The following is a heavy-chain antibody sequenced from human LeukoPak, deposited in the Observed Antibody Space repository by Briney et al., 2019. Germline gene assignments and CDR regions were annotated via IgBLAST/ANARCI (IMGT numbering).Heavy chain of an antibody. Sequence: GGSLRLSCAASGLSFSTYSMNWVRQAPGKGLEWVSSISSSSIYRYYADSVKGRFTISRDNAKNSLYLQMNSLRAEDTALYYCARGGIYGDYRSSYYYYYMDVWGKGTTVTVSS. CDR1: GLSFSTYS. D-gene: IGHD4-17*01. CDR2: ISSSSIYR. CDR3: ARGGIYGDYRSSYYYYYMDV. J-gene: IGHJ6*03. V-gene: IGHV3-21*04.